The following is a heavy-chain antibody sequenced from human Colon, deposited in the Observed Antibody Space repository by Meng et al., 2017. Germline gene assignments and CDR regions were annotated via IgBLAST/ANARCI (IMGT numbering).Heavy chain of an antibody. Sequence: QVRLQLSGAGRLKPSETLPFTCAVDGGSFSGYYWSWIRQPPGKGLEWIGEINHSGSTNYNPSLKSRVTISVDTSKNQFSLKLSSVTAADTAVYYCARVRITIFGVVSTFDYWGQGTLVTVSS. CDR3: ARVRITIFGVVSTFDY. CDR2: INHSGST. J-gene: IGHJ4*02. V-gene: IGHV4-34*01. D-gene: IGHD3-3*01. CDR1: GGSFSGYY.